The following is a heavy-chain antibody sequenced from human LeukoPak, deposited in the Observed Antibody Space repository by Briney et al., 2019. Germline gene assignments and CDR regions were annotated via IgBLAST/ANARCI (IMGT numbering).Heavy chain of an antibody. CDR1: GYTFTGFD. V-gene: IGHV1-8*01. CDR3: ARDPGGYGSGSLYAFDI. D-gene: IGHD3-10*01. CDR2: MNPNSGNT. Sequence: ASVKVSCKASGYTFTGFDINWVRQATGQGLEWMGWMNPNSGNTGFAQQFQGRLTMTRNTSINTAYMELSSLRSEDTAVYYCARDPGGYGSGSLYAFDIWGQGTMVTVSS. J-gene: IGHJ3*02.